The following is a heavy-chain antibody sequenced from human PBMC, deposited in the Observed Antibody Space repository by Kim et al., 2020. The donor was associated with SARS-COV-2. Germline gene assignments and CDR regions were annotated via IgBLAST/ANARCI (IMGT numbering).Heavy chain of an antibody. CDR2: ISGSGGST. CDR1: GFTFSSYA. D-gene: IGHD2-15*01. V-gene: IGHV3-23*01. CDR3: AKDPACDVVTCYSNFDY. J-gene: IGHJ4*02. Sequence: GGSLRLSCAASGFTFSSYAMSWVRQAPGKGLEWVSAISGSGGSTNYADSVKGRFTISRDNSKNTLYLQMNSLRAEDTAVYYCAKDPACDVVTCYSNFDYWGQGTLVTVSS.